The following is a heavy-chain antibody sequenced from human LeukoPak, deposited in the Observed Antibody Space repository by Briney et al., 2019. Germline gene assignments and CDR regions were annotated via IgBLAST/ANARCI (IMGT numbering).Heavy chain of an antibody. V-gene: IGHV3-7*01. J-gene: IGHJ4*02. CDR3: SRDNAAVPGGDY. CDR1: GFSFTDYW. D-gene: IGHD3-16*01. CDR2: IKQDGSES. Sequence: GGSLRLSCAASGFSFTDYWMSWVRQAPGKGLDWGANIKQDGSESAYLASVKGRFTVSRDNANNFLYLQMNNLRVEDTAVYYCSRDNAAVPGGDYWGQGVLVTVSS.